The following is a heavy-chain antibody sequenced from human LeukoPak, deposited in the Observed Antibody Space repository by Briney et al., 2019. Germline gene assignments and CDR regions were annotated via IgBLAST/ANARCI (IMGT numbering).Heavy chain of an antibody. CDR2: TYYSGST. Sequence: SETLSLTCTVSGGSISSSSYYWGWIRQPPGKGLEWIGSTYYSGSTYYNPSLKSRVTISVDTSKNQFSLKLSSVTAADTAVYYCARPRGHYYGSGSYGSYPFDYWGQGTLVTVSS. V-gene: IGHV4-39*07. CDR3: ARPRGHYYGSGSYGSYPFDY. D-gene: IGHD3-10*01. CDR1: GGSISSSSYY. J-gene: IGHJ4*02.